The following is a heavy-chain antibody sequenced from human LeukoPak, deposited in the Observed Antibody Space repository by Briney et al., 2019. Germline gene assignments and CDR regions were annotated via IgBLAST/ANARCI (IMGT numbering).Heavy chain of an antibody. Sequence: GASVKVSCKASGGTFSSYAISWVRQAPGQGLEWMGGIIPIFGTANYAQKFQGRVTITADKSTSTAYMELSSLRSEDTAVYYCARGDGYNSYYYMDVWGKGTTVTVSS. CDR3: ARGDGYNSYYYMDV. V-gene: IGHV1-69*06. J-gene: IGHJ6*03. CDR2: IIPIFGTA. D-gene: IGHD5-24*01. CDR1: GGTFSSYA.